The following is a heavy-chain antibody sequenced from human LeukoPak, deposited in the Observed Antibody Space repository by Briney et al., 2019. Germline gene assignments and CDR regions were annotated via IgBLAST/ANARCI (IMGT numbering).Heavy chain of an antibody. V-gene: IGHV4-59*01. J-gene: IGHJ4*02. CDR2: IYYSGST. CDR3: ARGRSGSYIRPYYYFDY. D-gene: IGHD1-26*01. CDR1: GGSISSYY. Sequence: SETLSLTCTVPGGSISSYYWSWIRQPPGKGLEWIGYIYYSGSTNYNPSLKSRVTISVDTSKNQFSLKLSSVTAADTAVYYCARGRSGSYIRPYYYFDYWGRGPLVTVSS.